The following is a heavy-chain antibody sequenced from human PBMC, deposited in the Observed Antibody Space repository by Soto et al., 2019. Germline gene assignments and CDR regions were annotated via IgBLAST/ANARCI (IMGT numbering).Heavy chain of an antibody. V-gene: IGHV1-18*01. Sequence: QVHLVQSGAEVEKPGASVKVSCKASGLTFTHHYFYWERQAPGQGLELMGWISAYSGNTNYAQKFQDRVTTTTDTSASTVYQELMSLRSDVTAVYFCARADTDYVDWYFDYWGQGTLVTVSS. CDR1: GLTFTHHY. CDR2: ISAYSGNT. J-gene: IGHJ4*02. D-gene: IGHD3-16*01. CDR3: ARADTDYVDWYFDY.